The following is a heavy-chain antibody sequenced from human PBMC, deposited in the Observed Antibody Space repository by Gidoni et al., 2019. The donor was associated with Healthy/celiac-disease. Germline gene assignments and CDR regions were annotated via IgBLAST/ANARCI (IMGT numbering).Heavy chain of an antibody. CDR2: IYSGGST. V-gene: IGHV3-53*01. CDR1: GFTVSSNY. Sequence: EVQLVESGGGLIQPGGSLRVSCAASGFTVSSNYMSWVRQAPGKGLEWVSVIYSGGSTYYADSVKGRFTISRDNSKNTLYLQMNSLRAEDTAVYYCARDPHLYYFDYWGQGTLVTVSS. J-gene: IGHJ4*02. CDR3: ARDPHLYYFDY.